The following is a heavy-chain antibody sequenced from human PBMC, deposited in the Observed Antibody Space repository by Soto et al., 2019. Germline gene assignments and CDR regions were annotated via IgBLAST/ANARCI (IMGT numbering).Heavy chain of an antibody. Sequence: QVQLQESGPGLVKPSQTLSLTCTVSGGSISSGGYYWSWIRQHPGKGLEWIGYIYYSGSTYYNPSLTSRVTISVDTSKNQFSLKLSSVTAADTAVYYCARDGRDWYYYYGMDVWGQGTTVTVSS. J-gene: IGHJ6*02. D-gene: IGHD3-9*01. CDR3: ARDGRDWYYYYGMDV. CDR1: GGSISSGGYY. V-gene: IGHV4-31*03. CDR2: IYYSGST.